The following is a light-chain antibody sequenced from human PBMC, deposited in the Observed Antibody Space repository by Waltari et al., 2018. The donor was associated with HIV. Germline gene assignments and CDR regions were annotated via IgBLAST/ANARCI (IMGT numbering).Light chain of an antibody. CDR2: STS. V-gene: IGLV8-61*01. Sequence: QTVVTQEPSFSVSPGGTVTLTCALNSDSVSINYYPGWFQQTPGQAPRTLISSTSSRSSGVPDRFSGSILGNKAALTITGAHADDDSVYFCALYMTGAKWVFGGGTKLTVL. CDR1: SDSVSINYY. CDR3: ALYMTGAKWV. J-gene: IGLJ3*02.